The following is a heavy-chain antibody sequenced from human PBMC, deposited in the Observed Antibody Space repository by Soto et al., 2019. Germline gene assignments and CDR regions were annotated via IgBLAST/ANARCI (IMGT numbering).Heavy chain of an antibody. CDR2: INPNSGGT. V-gene: IGHV1-2*04. Sequence: AXVKVSCKASGYTFTRYYMHWVRQAPGQGLEWMGWINPNSGGTNYAQKFQGWVTMTRDTSISTAYMELSRLRSDDTAVYYCARAVEGYNFHYFDYWGQGNLVTVS. CDR3: ARAVEGYNFHYFDY. J-gene: IGHJ4*02. D-gene: IGHD5-12*01. CDR1: GYTFTRYY.